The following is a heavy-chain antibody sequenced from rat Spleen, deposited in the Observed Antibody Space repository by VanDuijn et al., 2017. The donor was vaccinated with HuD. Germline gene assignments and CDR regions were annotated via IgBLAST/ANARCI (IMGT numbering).Heavy chain of an antibody. V-gene: IGHV3-1*01. CDR3: ARSAINWEGWYFDF. CDR2: ISYSGSS. CDR1: GYSITSNY. J-gene: IGHJ1*01. D-gene: IGHD5-1*01. Sequence: EVQLQESGPGLVKPSQSLSLTCSVTGYSITSNYWGWIRKFPGNKMEWVGYISYSGSSGYNPSLKSRISITRDTSKNQFFLQVNSVSPEDTATYYCARSAINWEGWYFDFWGPGTMVTVSS.